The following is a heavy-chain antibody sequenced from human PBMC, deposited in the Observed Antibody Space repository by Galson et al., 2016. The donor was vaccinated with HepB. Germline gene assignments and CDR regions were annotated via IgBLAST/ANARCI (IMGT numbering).Heavy chain of an antibody. D-gene: IGHD6-13*01. V-gene: IGHV1-3*01. CDR2: INAGNGNT. J-gene: IGHJ5*02. CDR3: ASGGYNSSWRKWFDP. CDR1: GYTFTSYA. Sequence: QSGAEVKKPGASVKVSCRASGYTFTSYAMHWVRQAPGQRLEWMGWINAGNGNTKYSQRFQGRVTITSDTSASTAYMELSSLRSEDTAVYYCASGGYNSSWRKWFDPWGQGTLVTVSS.